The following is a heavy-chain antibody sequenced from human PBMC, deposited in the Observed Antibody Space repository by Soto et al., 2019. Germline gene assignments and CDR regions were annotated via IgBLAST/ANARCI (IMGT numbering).Heavy chain of an antibody. D-gene: IGHD2-2*01. Sequence: PGGSLRLSCAASGFTFSNYAMSWVRQAPGKGLEWVSAISSSGDSPYYADSVKGRFTVSRDNSKNSLYLQMNSLRAEDTAVYYCARRVYCSSTSCFFYMDVWGKGTTVTVSS. CDR2: ISSSGDSP. CDR1: GFTFSNYA. V-gene: IGHV3-23*01. J-gene: IGHJ6*03. CDR3: ARRVYCSSTSCFFYMDV.